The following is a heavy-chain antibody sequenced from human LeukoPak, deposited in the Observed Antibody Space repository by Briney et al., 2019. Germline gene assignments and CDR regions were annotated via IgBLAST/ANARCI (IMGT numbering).Heavy chain of an antibody. CDR3: ARGPPNTDTYCDTTSCQNWVGP. D-gene: IGHD2-2*01. CDR1: GVSISSDGYF. J-gene: IGHJ5*02. CDR2: IYYTGST. V-gene: IGHV4-31*03. Sequence: SETQSLTCTISGVSISSDGYFWTWIRQHPGKGLEWSGHIYYTGSTYYTPSLKSRVTLSVDTSKNQFSLKLNSVTAADTAVYYCARGPPNTDTYCDTTSCQNWVGPWGQGTLVTVSS.